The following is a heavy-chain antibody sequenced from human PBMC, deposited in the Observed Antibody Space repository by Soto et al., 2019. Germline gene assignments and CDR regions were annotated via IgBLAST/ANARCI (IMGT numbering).Heavy chain of an antibody. V-gene: IGHV4-61*01. Sequence: SETLSLTCTVSGGSVSSGSYYWSWIRQPPGKGLEWIGYIYYSGSTNYNPSLKSRVTISVDTSKNQFSLKLSSVTAADTAVYYCARTLYSSENAFDIWGQGTMVTVSS. CDR3: ARTLYSSENAFDI. J-gene: IGHJ3*02. CDR1: GGSVSSGSYY. CDR2: IYYSGST. D-gene: IGHD6-19*01.